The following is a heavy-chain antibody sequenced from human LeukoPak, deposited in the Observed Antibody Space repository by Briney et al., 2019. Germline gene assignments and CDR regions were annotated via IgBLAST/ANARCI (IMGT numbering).Heavy chain of an antibody. CDR2: IYYSGST. Sequence: SETLSLTCTVSGGSISSYYWSWIRQPPGKGLEWIGYIYYSGSTNYNPSLKSRVTISVDTSKKQFSLKLSSVTAADTAVYYCARAISGSRPRVWFDPWGQGTLVTVSS. J-gene: IGHJ5*02. CDR1: GGSISSYY. V-gene: IGHV4-59*01. D-gene: IGHD1-26*01. CDR3: ARAISGSRPRVWFDP.